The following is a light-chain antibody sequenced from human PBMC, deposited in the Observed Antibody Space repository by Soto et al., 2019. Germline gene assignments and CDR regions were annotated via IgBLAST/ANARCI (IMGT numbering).Light chain of an antibody. CDR3: QQYHSYPFT. J-gene: IGKJ4*01. CDR2: TAS. Sequence: DIQMTQSPSTLSASVGDSVTITCRARQRISNWLAWYQQTPGKAPKLLIYTASSLESGVPSRFSGSGSGTEFTLTVSSLQPDDFATYYCQQYHSYPFTFGGGTKVQIK. CDR1: QRISNW. V-gene: IGKV1-5*03.